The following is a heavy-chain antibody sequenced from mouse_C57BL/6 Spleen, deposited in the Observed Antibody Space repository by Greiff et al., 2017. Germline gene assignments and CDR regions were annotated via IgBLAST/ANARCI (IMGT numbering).Heavy chain of an antibody. Sequence: VKLVESGGGLVKPGGSLKLSCAASGFTFSSYAMSWVRQTPEKRLEWVATISDGGSYTYYPDNVKGRFTISRDNAKNNLYLQMSHLKSEDTAMYYCARDGAVVNYAMDYWGQGTSVTVSS. CDR3: ARDGAVVNYAMDY. CDR1: GFTFSSYA. D-gene: IGHD1-1*01. V-gene: IGHV5-4*01. CDR2: ISDGGSYT. J-gene: IGHJ4*01.